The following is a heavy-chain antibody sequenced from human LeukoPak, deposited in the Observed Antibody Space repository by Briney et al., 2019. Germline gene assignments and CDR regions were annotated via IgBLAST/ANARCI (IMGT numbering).Heavy chain of an antibody. CDR3: ARESSYGDYFDY. D-gene: IGHD4-17*01. CDR1: GFTFSSYS. V-gene: IGHV3-21*01. Sequence: PGGSLRLSCAASGFTFSSYSMNWVRQAPGKGLEWVSSISSSSSYIYYADSVKGRFTISRDNAKNSLYLQMNSLRAEDTAVYYCARESSYGDYFDYWGQGTLVTVSS. CDR2: ISSSSSYI. J-gene: IGHJ4*02.